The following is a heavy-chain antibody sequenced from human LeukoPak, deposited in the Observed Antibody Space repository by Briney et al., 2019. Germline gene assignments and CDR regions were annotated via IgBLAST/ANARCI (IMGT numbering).Heavy chain of an antibody. V-gene: IGHV1-2*02. CDR2: INPNIGGT. D-gene: IGHD3-16*01. CDR1: GYTLIACY. Sequence: EASVKVSSKASGYTLIACYIHWGRQAPGQGVEWMGWINPNIGGTNHAQRFQGRVTMTRDTSISTAYMELRSLRSDDTAVYYCARGCSTYSAYYVFWGQGTQVTVSS. CDR3: ARGCSTYSAYYVF. J-gene: IGHJ4*01.